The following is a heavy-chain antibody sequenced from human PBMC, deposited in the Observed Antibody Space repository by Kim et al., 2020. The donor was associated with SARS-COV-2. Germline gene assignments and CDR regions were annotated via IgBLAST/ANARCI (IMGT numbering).Heavy chain of an antibody. J-gene: IGHJ6*02. CDR3: AKDIVAADLRGYGMDV. CDR1: GFTFDDYT. Sequence: GGSLRLSCAASGFTFDDYTMHWVRQAPGKGLEWVSLISWDGGSTYYADSVKGRFTISRDNSKNSLYLQMNSLRTEDTALYYCAKDIVAADLRGYGMDVWGQGTTVTVSS. V-gene: IGHV3-43*01. D-gene: IGHD6-13*01. CDR2: ISWDGGST.